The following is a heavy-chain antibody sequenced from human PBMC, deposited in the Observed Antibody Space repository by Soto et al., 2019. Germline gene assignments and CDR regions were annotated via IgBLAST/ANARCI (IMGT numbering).Heavy chain of an antibody. J-gene: IGHJ4*02. Sequence: QVQLVESGGGVVQPGRSLRLSCAASGFTFSSYAMHWVRQAPGKGLEWVAVISYDGSNKYYADSVKGRFTISRDNSKNPMYLQMNSLRAEDTAVYYCSRDRLGGGRTSDYWGQGTLVTVCS. CDR3: SRDRLGGGRTSDY. V-gene: IGHV3-30-3*01. D-gene: IGHD3-16*01. CDR2: ISYDGSNK. CDR1: GFTFSSYA.